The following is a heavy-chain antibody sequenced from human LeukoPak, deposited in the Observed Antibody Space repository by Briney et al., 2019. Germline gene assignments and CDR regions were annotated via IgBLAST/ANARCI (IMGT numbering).Heavy chain of an antibody. J-gene: IGHJ4*02. CDR3: AREGVAFDY. CDR1: GFTFGSYD. D-gene: IGHD3-3*01. CDR2: ISSSGSTR. Sequence: GGSLRLSCAASGFTFGSYDMNWVRQAPGKGLEWISYISSSGSTRYYADSVKGRFTVTRDNVKNSLYLQMNSLRAEDTALYYYAREGVAFDYWGQGTLVTVSS. V-gene: IGHV3-48*03.